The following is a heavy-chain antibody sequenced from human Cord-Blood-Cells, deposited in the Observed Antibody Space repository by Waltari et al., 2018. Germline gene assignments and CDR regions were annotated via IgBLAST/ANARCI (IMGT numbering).Heavy chain of an antibody. J-gene: IGHJ4*02. D-gene: IGHD6-6*01. CDR1: GFTFSSTG. V-gene: IGHV3-30*18. CDR2: ISYDGSNR. CDR3: AKGGQLVQGGFDY. Sequence: QVQLVESGGGVVQPGGSLRLSCAASGFTFSSTGMHWVRQAPGKGLEWVAVISYDGSNRYYADSVKGRFTISRDNSKNTLYLQMNSLRAEDTAVYYCAKGGQLVQGGFDYWGQGTLVTVSS.